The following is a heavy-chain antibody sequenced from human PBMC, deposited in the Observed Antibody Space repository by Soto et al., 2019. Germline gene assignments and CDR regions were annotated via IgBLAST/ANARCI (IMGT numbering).Heavy chain of an antibody. V-gene: IGHV1-69*13. J-gene: IGHJ4*02. CDR3: ARSSGRRAPDY. CDR2: IIPIFGTA. Sequence: ASVKVSCTASGGTFSSYAISWVRQAPGQGLEWMGGIIPIFGTANYAQKFQGRVTITADESTSTAYMELNSLRAEDTAVYYCARSSGRRAPDYWGQGTLVTVPQ. CDR1: GGTFSSYA. D-gene: IGHD3-10*01.